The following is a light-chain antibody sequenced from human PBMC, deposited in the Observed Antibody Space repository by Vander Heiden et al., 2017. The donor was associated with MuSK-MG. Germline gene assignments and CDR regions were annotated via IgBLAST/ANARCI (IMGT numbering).Light chain of an antibody. CDR3: QHEYSTPWT. V-gene: IGKV4-1*01. CDR2: WAS. J-gene: IGKJ1*01. Sequence: DIVMTQSPDSLAVSLGERATINCKSSQSVLYSSNNKNYLAWYQQKPGQPPKLLIYWASTRESGVPDRFSGRGSGTDFTLTISSLQAEDVAVYYCQHEYSTPWTFGQGTKVEIK. CDR1: QSVLYSSNNKNY.